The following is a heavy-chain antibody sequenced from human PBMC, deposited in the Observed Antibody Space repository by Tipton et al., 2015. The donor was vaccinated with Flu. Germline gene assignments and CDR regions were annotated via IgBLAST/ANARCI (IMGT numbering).Heavy chain of an antibody. CDR3: ARDRSGGDSIRLVVRYFQH. J-gene: IGHJ1*01. CDR2: ISWNSGSI. D-gene: IGHD2-21*02. Sequence: SLRLSCVASGFNFDDYAMHWVRQAPGKGLEWVAGISWNSGSIDYAASVKGRFTISRDNAKNSLFLEMNSLRAEDTAFYYCARDRSGGDSIRLVVRYFQHWGQGTLVTVSS. CDR1: GFNFDDYA. V-gene: IGHV3-9*01.